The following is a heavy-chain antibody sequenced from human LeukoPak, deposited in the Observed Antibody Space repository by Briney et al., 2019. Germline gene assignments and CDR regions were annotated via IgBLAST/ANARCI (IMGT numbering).Heavy chain of an antibody. D-gene: IGHD6-19*01. J-gene: IGHJ6*03. CDR1: GGSISSYY. V-gene: IGHV4-4*07. CDR2: IYTSGST. Sequence: SETLSLTCTVSGGSISSYYWSWIRQPAGKGLEWIGRIYTSGSTNYNPSLKSRVTMSVDKCKNQFSLKLSSVTAADTAVYYCAREEQWLATYYMDVWGKGTTVTVSS. CDR3: AREEQWLATYYMDV.